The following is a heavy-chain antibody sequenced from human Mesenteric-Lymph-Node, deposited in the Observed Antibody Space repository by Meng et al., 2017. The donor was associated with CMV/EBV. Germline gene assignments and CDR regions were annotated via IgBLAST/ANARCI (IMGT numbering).Heavy chain of an antibody. V-gene: IGHV4-34*01. CDR2: INHSGST. D-gene: IGHD3-9*01. Sequence: QWGAGLLQPSETLSARCAVYGGSFSDYYWNWIRQSPEKGLEWIGEINHSGSTTYNPSFTSRIIISVDTSTNQISLNMSSVTAADTAVYYCARGSSYDILTGYFDYWGQGALVTVSS. CDR1: GGSFSDYY. CDR3: ARGSSYDILTGYFDY. J-gene: IGHJ4*02.